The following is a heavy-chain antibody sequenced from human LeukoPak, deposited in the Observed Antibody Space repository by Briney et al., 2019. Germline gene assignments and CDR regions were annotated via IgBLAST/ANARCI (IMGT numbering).Heavy chain of an antibody. CDR2: VSGYNGNT. Sequence: GASVKVSCKASGYTFTKYGISWVRQAPGQGLEWMGWVSGYNGNTDYAQRLQGRVTMTTDTSTSTAYMELRSLRSDDAAVYYCARQSVISSRSPDDAFDLWGQGTTVTVSS. V-gene: IGHV1-18*01. CDR3: ARQSVISSRSPDDAFDL. D-gene: IGHD2-21*01. J-gene: IGHJ3*01. CDR1: GYTFTKYG.